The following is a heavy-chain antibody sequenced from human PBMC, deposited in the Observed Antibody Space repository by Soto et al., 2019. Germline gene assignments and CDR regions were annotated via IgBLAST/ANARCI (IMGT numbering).Heavy chain of an antibody. CDR3: AKVNDYGDYPEYY. CDR1: GFTFSSYA. D-gene: IGHD4-17*01. CDR2: ISGSGGST. J-gene: IGHJ4*02. V-gene: IGHV3-23*01. Sequence: EVQLLESGGGLVQPGGSLRLSCAASGFTFSSYAMSWVRQAPGKGLEWVSAISGSGGSTYYADSVKGRFTISRDNSKNTLYLQMNSLRAEDKAVYYCAKVNDYGDYPEYYWGQGTLVTVSS.